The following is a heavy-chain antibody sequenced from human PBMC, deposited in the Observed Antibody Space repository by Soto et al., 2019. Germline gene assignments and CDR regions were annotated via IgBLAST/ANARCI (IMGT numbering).Heavy chain of an antibody. CDR3: ARTSRLKNGNLDY. CDR2: IYYTVTT. CDR1: GYSIRTYDC. D-gene: IGHD1-1*01. Sequence: SETLSLTCAIPGYSIRTYDCWVWIRQPPGKGLEWIGYIYYTVTTYYNLSLKSRVSMSIETATDQFSLNLGSVTAADTAVYYCARTSRLKNGNLDYWGQGILVTVSS. V-gene: IGHV4-28*01. J-gene: IGHJ4*02.